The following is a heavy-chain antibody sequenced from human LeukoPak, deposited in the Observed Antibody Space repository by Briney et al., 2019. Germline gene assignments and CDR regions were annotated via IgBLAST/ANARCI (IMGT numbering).Heavy chain of an antibody. V-gene: IGHV4-39*01. CDR1: GGSISSSSYY. CDR2: IYYSGST. J-gene: IGHJ1*01. Sequence: SETLSLTCTVSGGSISSSSYYWGWIRQPPGKGLEWIGSIYYSGSTYYNPSLKSRVTISVDTSKNQFSLKLSSVTAADTAVYYCAGRGYYSIAAAGYFQHWGQGTLVTVSS. CDR3: AGRGYYSIAAAGYFQH. D-gene: IGHD6-13*01.